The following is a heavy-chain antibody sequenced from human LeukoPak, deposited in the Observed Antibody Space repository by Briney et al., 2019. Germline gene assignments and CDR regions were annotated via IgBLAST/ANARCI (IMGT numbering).Heavy chain of an antibody. Sequence: SETLSLTCAVYGGSFSGYYWSWIRQPPGKGLEWIASIFHSGDTYYNPSLKSRLTISVDTSKNQFSLKLTSLTAADTAVYYCARDRLGGFDNWGQGTLVTVSS. CDR2: IFHSGDT. V-gene: IGHV4-34*12. D-gene: IGHD3-16*02. CDR1: GGSFSGYY. CDR3: ARDRLGGFDN. J-gene: IGHJ4*02.